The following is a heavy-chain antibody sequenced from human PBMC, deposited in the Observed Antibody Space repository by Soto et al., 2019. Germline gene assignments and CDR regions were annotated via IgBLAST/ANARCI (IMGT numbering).Heavy chain of an antibody. CDR1: GGTFSSYA. J-gene: IGHJ4*02. V-gene: IGHV1-69*13. CDR3: ARDRRAVAGTEFDY. Sequence: GASVKVSCKASGGTFSSYAISWVRQAPGQGLEWMGGIIPILGTANYAQKFQGRVTITADESTSTAYMELSSLRSEDTAVYYCARDRRAVAGTEFDYWGQGTLVTVSS. CDR2: IIPILGTA. D-gene: IGHD6-19*01.